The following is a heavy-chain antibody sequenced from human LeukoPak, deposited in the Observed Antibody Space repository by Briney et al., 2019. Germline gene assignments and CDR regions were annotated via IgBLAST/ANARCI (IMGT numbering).Heavy chain of an antibody. CDR2: IKEDGSDK. CDR1: GFTFSTYW. J-gene: IGHJ4*02. D-gene: IGHD5-12*01. Sequence: PGGSLRLSCAASGFTFSTYWMKWVRQAPGKGLEWVASIKEDGSDKYYVDSVKGRFSISRDNAKNSLYLQVNSLRAEDTAVYYCAKGGHFNFDSWGRGTLATVSS. CDR3: AKGGHFNFDS. V-gene: IGHV3-7*01.